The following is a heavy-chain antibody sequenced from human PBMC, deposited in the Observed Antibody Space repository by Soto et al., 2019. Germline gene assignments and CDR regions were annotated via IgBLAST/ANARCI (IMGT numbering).Heavy chain of an antibody. D-gene: IGHD3-22*01. CDR3: ARSGLALPYSASHWFDP. CDR1: GFTFSSYA. V-gene: IGHV3-23*01. Sequence: PGGSLRLSCAASGFTFSSYAMSWVRQAPGKGLEWVSAISGSGGSTYYADSVKGRFTISRDNSKNTLYLQMNSLRGEDTAVYYCARSGLALPYSASHWFDPWGHGTLVTVSS. CDR2: ISGSGGST. J-gene: IGHJ5*02.